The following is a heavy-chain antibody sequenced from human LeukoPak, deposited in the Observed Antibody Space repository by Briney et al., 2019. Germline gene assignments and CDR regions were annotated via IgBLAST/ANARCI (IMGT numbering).Heavy chain of an antibody. CDR2: ICYSGST. V-gene: IGHV4-59*01. CDR3: AREGQQLVEGWFDP. Sequence: SETLSLXCTXSXXXISSXXWSWIRQXXXXXXXXXGYICYSGSTNYNPSLKSRVTISVDTSKNQFSLKLSSVTAADTAGYYCAREGQQLVEGWFDPWGQGTLVTVSS. J-gene: IGHJ5*02. D-gene: IGHD6-13*01. CDR1: XXXISSXX.